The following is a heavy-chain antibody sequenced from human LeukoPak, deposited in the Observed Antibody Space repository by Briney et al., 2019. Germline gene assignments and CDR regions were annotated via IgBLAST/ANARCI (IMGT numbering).Heavy chain of an antibody. J-gene: IGHJ4*02. V-gene: IGHV1-8*01. D-gene: IGHD3-3*01. CDR2: MNPNSGNT. CDR3: AKNHDFWSGYLQDYFDY. CDR1: GYTFTSYD. Sequence: ASVKVSCKASGYTFTSYDINWVRQATGQGLEWMGWMNPNSGNTGYAQKFQGRVTMTRNTSISTAYMELSSLRSEDTAVYYCAKNHDFWSGYLQDYFDYWGQGTLVTVSS.